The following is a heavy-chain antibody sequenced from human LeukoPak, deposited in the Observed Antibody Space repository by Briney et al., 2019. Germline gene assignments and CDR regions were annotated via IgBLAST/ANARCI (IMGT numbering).Heavy chain of an antibody. CDR3: ARVNFPYYYDSSGYYYFDY. CDR2: IYYSGST. CDR1: GGSISIYY. D-gene: IGHD3-22*01. Sequence: SETLSLTCTVSGGSISIYYWSWIRQPPGKGLEWIGYIYYSGSTNYNPSLKSRVTISVDTSKNQFSLKLSSVTAADTAVYYCARVNFPYYYDSSGYYYFDYWGQGTLVTVSS. J-gene: IGHJ4*02. V-gene: IGHV4-59*01.